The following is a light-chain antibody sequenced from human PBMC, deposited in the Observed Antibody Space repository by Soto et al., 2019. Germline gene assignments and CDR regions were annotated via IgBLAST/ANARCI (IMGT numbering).Light chain of an antibody. CDR1: QGINSD. Sequence: ATQLTQSPSSLSASVGDRVDITCRASQGINSDLAWYQQKPGKAPKLLIFAAFSLENGVPSRFSGSGSGADFTLTISSLQPEDSGTYYCQQLYDYPITFGPGTKVDIK. CDR2: AAF. CDR3: QQLYDYPIT. J-gene: IGKJ3*01. V-gene: IGKV1D-13*01.